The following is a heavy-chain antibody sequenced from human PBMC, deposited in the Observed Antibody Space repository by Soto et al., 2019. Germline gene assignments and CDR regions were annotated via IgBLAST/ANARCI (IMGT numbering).Heavy chain of an antibody. CDR3: AKDGGKDGYFGNWFDP. V-gene: IGHV1-3*01. Sequence: ASVKVSCKASGDTFTSYAMHWVRQAPGQGLEWLGRINAGYGTAKYSQKFQGRVTITTDESTTTAYMELSSLRSDDTAVYYCAKDGGKDGYFGNWFDPWGQGTLVTSPQ. D-gene: IGHD5-12*01. J-gene: IGHJ5*02. CDR2: INAGYGTA. CDR1: GDTFTSYA.